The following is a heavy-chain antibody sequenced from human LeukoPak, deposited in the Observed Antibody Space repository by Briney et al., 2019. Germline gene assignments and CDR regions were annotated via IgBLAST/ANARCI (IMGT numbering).Heavy chain of an antibody. CDR3: ARAQAGVTDYYYYGMDV. Sequence: SETLSLTCTVSGGSISSYYWSWIRQPAGKGLEWIGRIYTSGSTNYNPSLKSRVTISVDTSKNQFSLKLSSVTAADTAVYYCARAQAGVTDYYYYGMDVWGQGTTVTVSS. CDR1: GGSISSYY. D-gene: IGHD2-21*02. CDR2: IYTSGST. V-gene: IGHV4-4*07. J-gene: IGHJ6*02.